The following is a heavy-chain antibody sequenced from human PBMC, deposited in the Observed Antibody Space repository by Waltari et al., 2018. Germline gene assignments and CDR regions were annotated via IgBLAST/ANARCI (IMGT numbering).Heavy chain of an antibody. V-gene: IGHV4-39*01. D-gene: IGHD5-12*01. CDR3: ATYIGASVGTAAFDV. Sequence: QLQLQESGPRLVRPSETLSLICRVSGVSITSKRHYWAWIRQSPGPGLEWIGTVSYSGTTYISPSLKSRVSVSRDTSKNQVSLILGSVTAADMAVYYCATYIGASVGTAAFDVWGQGTMVTVSS. J-gene: IGHJ3*01. CDR1: GVSITSKRHY. CDR2: VSYSGTT.